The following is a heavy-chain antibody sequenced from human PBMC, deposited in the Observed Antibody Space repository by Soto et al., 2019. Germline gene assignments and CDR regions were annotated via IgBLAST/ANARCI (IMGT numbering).Heavy chain of an antibody. J-gene: IGHJ4*02. CDR3: AKDRVGGTVYTPLGF. CDR2: ITYDGSFQ. CDR1: GFNFDNYG. V-gene: IGHV3-30*18. Sequence: QVQLVESGGGVVQPGGSLRLSCQASGFNFDNYGMHWVRQAPGKGLAWVAVITYDGSFQYYADSVKGRFTISRDNSKNTLFLHLTTLKPEDTAVYHCAKDRVGGTVYTPLGFWGQGTLVNVSS. D-gene: IGHD1-7*01.